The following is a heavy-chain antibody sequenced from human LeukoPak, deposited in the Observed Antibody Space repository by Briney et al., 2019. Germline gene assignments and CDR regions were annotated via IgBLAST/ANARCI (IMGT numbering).Heavy chain of an antibody. J-gene: IGHJ6*03. Sequence: GGSLRLSCAASGFTFSSYAMHWVRQAPGKGLEWVTLVSSGGSYKYYADSVKGRFTISRDNSKNTLYLEMKSLRAEDTAVYSCARDRPSTVFGVADYYYMDVWGKGTTVTVSS. CDR3: ARDRPSTVFGVADYYYMDV. V-gene: IGHV3-30*04. CDR1: GFTFSSYA. D-gene: IGHD3-3*01. CDR2: VSSGGSYK.